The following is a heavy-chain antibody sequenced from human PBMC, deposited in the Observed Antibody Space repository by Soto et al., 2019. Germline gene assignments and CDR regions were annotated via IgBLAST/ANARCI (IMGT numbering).Heavy chain of an antibody. J-gene: IGHJ4*02. Sequence: GSLRLSCAASGFTFSSYSMNWVRQAPGKGLEWVSYISSSSSTIYYADSVKGRFTISRINAKNSLYLQMNSLRDEDTAVYYCARVRQYYDILTGYDYWGQGTLVTVSS. D-gene: IGHD3-9*01. CDR2: ISSSSSTI. CDR1: GFTFSSYS. V-gene: IGHV3-48*02. CDR3: ARVRQYYDILTGYDY.